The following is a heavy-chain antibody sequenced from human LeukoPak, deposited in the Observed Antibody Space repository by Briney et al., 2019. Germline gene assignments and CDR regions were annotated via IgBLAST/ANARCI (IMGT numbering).Heavy chain of an antibody. D-gene: IGHD3-22*01. J-gene: IGHJ2*01. CDR3: AREARYYDSSGYNWYFDL. CDR2: INHSGST. Sequence: PSETLSLTCAVYGGSFSGYYWSWIRQPPGKGLEWIGEINHSGSTNYNTSLKSRVTISVDTSKNQFSLKLSSVTAADTAVYYCAREARYYDSSGYNWYFDLWGRGTLVTVSS. CDR1: GGSFSGYY. V-gene: IGHV4-34*01.